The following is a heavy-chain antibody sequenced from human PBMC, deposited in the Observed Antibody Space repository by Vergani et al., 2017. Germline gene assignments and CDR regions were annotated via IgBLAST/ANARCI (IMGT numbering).Heavy chain of an antibody. CDR3: ARGQWLPTLSFDY. D-gene: IGHD6-19*01. CDR2: INPNSGGT. CDR1: GYTFTGYY. V-gene: IGHV1-2*02. J-gene: IGHJ4*02. Sequence: QVQLVQSGAEVQKPGASVTVSCKASGYTFTGYYMHWVRQAPGQGLEWMGWINPNSGGTNYAQKFQGRVTMTRDTSTSTAYMELSRLRSDYTAVYYCARGQWLPTLSFDYWGQGTLVTVSS.